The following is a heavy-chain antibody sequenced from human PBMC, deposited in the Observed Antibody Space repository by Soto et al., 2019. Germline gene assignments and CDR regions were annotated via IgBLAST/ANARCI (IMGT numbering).Heavy chain of an antibody. CDR2: IYPGDSDT. Sequence: GESLKVSCKGSGSSFTSDFVGWVRQMPGKGLELMGIIYPGDSDTRYSPSFQVQVTISADKSIRTAYLQWSSLKASDTAMYYCARPFESSGRFDYWGQGTTVTVSS. D-gene: IGHD6-19*01. CDR3: ARPFESSGRFDY. J-gene: IGHJ4*02. V-gene: IGHV5-51*01. CDR1: GSSFTSDF.